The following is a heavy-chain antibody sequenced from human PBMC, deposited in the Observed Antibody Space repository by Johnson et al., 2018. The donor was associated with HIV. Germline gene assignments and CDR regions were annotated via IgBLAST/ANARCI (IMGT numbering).Heavy chain of an antibody. J-gene: IGHJ3*02. CDR1: GFTFSSYA. D-gene: IGHD5-12*01. Sequence: EVQLVESGGGLVQPGGSLRLSCAASGFTFSSYAMSWVRQAPGKGLEWVSAISGSGGSTYYADSVKGRFPIPRDNPRNTLYLQMNSLRPEDTAVYYCAREGGYSGYEGVGHTNDAFDIWGQGTMVTVSS. CDR3: AREGGYSGYEGVGHTNDAFDI. V-gene: IGHV3-23*04. CDR2: ISGSGGST.